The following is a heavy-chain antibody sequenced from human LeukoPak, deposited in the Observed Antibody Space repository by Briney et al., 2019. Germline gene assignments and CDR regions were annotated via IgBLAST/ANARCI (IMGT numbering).Heavy chain of an antibody. CDR2: INHSGST. D-gene: IGHD6-19*01. CDR1: GGSFSGYY. J-gene: IGHJ6*02. Sequence: SETLSLTCAVYGGSFSGYYWSWIRQPPGKGLEWIGEINHSGSTNYNPSLKSRVTISVDTSKNQFSLKLSSVTAADTAVYYCARGRSSGWYYYYYGMDVWGQGTTVTVSS. CDR3: ARGRSSGWYYYYYGMDV. V-gene: IGHV4-34*01.